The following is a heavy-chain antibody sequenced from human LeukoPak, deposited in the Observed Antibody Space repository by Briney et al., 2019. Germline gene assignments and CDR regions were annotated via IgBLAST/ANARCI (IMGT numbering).Heavy chain of an antibody. CDR2: ISYDGSNK. CDR3: ARAISPLAVGYHFDY. V-gene: IGHV3-30-3*01. D-gene: IGHD3-3*01. CDR1: GFTFSSYA. J-gene: IGHJ4*02. Sequence: GRSLRLSCAASGFTFSSYAMHWVRQAPGKGLGWVAVISYDGSNKYYADSVKGRFTISRDNSKNTLYLQMNSLRAEDTAVYYCARAISPLAVGYHFDYWGRGTLVTVSS.